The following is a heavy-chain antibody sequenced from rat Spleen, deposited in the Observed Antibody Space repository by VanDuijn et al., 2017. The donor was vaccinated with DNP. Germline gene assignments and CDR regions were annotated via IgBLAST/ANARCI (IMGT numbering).Heavy chain of an antibody. CDR1: GFTFSDYY. J-gene: IGHJ3*01. V-gene: IGHV5S10*01. CDR2: ISYEGSST. D-gene: IGHD1-2*01. Sequence: EVQLVESGGGLVQPGNSLKLSCAASGFTFSDYYMAWVRQAPKKGLEWVASISYEGSSTYYRDSVKGRFTISRDNAKSTLYLQMDSLRSEDTATYYCATSDSYGFAYWGQGTLVTVSS. CDR3: ATSDSYGFAY.